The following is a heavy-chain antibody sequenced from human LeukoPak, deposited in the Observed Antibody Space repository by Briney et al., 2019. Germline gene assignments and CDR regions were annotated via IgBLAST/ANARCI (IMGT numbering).Heavy chain of an antibody. Sequence: GGSLRLSCAASGFTFSSYGMHWVRQAPGKGLEWVAVISYDGSNKYYADSVKGRFTISRDNSKNTLYLQMNSLRAEDTAVYYCAKDGLSMAPDPYYFDYWGQGTLVTVSS. CDR2: ISYDGSNK. D-gene: IGHD2/OR15-2a*01. CDR1: GFTFSSYG. CDR3: AKDGLSMAPDPYYFDY. V-gene: IGHV3-30*18. J-gene: IGHJ4*02.